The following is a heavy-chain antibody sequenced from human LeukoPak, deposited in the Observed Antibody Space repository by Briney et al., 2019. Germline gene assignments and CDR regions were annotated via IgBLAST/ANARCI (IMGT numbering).Heavy chain of an antibody. Sequence: SETLSLTCAVYGGSLSGYYWSWIRQPPGKGLEWIGEINHSGSTNYNPSLKSRVTISIDTSKSQFSLKLSSVTAADTAVYYCAREPQPSGSSWYRIDAFDIWGQGTMVTVSS. CDR1: GGSLSGYY. CDR3: AREPQPSGSSWYRIDAFDI. D-gene: IGHD6-13*01. V-gene: IGHV4-34*01. J-gene: IGHJ3*02. CDR2: INHSGST.